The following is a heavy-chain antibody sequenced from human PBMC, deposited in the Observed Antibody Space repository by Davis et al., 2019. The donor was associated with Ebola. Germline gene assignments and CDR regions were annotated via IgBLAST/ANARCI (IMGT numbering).Heavy chain of an antibody. CDR3: ARGEDGYNYWFDP. J-gene: IGHJ5*02. Sequence: AASVKVSCKASGYTFTSYGISWVRQAPGQGLEWMGWISAYNGNTNYAQKFQGRVTITADKSTSTAYMELSSLRSEDTAVYYCARGEDGYNYWFDPWGQGTLVTVSS. CDR1: GYTFTSYG. CDR2: ISAYNGNT. V-gene: IGHV1-18*01. D-gene: IGHD5-24*01.